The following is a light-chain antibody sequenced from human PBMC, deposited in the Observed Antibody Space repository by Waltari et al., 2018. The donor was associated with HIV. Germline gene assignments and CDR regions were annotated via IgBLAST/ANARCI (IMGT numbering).Light chain of an antibody. J-gene: IGLJ2*01. Sequence: QSALTQPRSVSGSPGQSVTISCIGTNSDVGGYNDVSWYRQQPGEAPNLILYDVTKRPSGVPDRFSGAKSVNTASLTVSGLQADDEAEYYCCSYAGSYTWLFGGGTKLTVL. CDR1: NSDVGGYND. CDR2: DVT. V-gene: IGLV2-11*01. CDR3: CSYAGSYTWL.